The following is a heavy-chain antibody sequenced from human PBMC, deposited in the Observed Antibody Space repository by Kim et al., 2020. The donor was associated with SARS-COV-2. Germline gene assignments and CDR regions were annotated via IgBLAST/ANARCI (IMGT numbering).Heavy chain of an antibody. Sequence: GGSLRLSCAASGFTFSIYTMNWFRQAPGKGLEWVGFISTSTNYRYYAYSAYGRCTISISNDDYSLFLHMNSISAEATATSECSRTQAYGYYDVDRFDPLG. J-gene: IGHJ5*02. CDR2: ISTSTNYR. D-gene: IGHD4-17*01. V-gene: IGHV3-21*01. CDR3: SRTQAYGYYDVDRFDP. CDR1: GFTFSIYT.